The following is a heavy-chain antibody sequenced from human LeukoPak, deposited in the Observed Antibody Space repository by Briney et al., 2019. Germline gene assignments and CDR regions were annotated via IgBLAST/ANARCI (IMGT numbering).Heavy chain of an antibody. Sequence: GGSLRLSCAASGFTFSSYSMNWVRQAPGKGLEWVAVISYDGSNKYYADSVKGRFTISRDNSKNTLYLQMNSLRAEDTAVYYCARDSRGGSQAFDIWGQGTMVTVSS. CDR1: GFTFSSYS. D-gene: IGHD3-10*01. CDR3: ARDSRGGSQAFDI. J-gene: IGHJ3*02. CDR2: ISYDGSNK. V-gene: IGHV3-30*03.